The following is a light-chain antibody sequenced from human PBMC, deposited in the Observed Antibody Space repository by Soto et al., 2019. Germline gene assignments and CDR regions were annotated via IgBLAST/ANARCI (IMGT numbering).Light chain of an antibody. J-gene: IGKJ1*01. V-gene: IGKV1-8*01. CDR1: QGISSY. Sequence: AIRMTQSPSSFSASTGDRVTITCRASQGISSYLAWYQQKPGKAPKLLIYAASTWQSGVPSRFSGSGSGTDVNLTISCLQSEDFATYYCQQYYSYPWTFGQGTKVELK. CDR3: QQYYSYPWT. CDR2: AAS.